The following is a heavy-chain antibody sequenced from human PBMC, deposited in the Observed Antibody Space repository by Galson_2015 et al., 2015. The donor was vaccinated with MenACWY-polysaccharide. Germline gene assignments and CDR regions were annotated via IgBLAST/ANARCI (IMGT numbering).Heavy chain of an antibody. CDR3: ARRSSVSD. Sequence: SLRLSCAASGFTFSNYWMTWVRQAPGKGLEWVANTKEDGSEKYYLDSVKGRFTISRDNAKNSLYLQMNSLRAEDSAMYYCARRSSVSDWGQGTLVIASS. J-gene: IGHJ4*02. CDR1: GFTFSNYW. CDR2: TKEDGSEK. V-gene: IGHV3-7*01. D-gene: IGHD3-10*01.